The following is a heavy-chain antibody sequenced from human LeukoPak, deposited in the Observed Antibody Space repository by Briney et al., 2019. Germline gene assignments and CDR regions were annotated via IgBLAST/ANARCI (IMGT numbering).Heavy chain of an antibody. J-gene: IGHJ3*02. CDR2: IIPIFGTA. CDR1: GCTFSRYA. D-gene: IGHD5/OR15-5a*01. Sequence: ASVNVSYQASGCTFSRYAISWVRPAPGQGLEWVGGIIPIFGTANYAQKFQGRVTITADESTSTAYMELSSLRSEVTAVYYCARDIGSSTAFDIWGQGTMVTVSS. V-gene: IGHV1-69*13. CDR3: ARDIGSSTAFDI.